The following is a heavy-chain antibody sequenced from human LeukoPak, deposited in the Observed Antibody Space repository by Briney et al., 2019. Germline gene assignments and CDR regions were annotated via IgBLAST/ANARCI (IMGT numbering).Heavy chain of an antibody. CDR3: ARVDDYGDYAGKYFDY. CDR2: ISSSSSYI. D-gene: IGHD4-17*01. CDR1: GFTFSSYS. Sequence: PGGSLRLSCAASGFTFSSYSMNWVRQAPGKGLEWVSSISSSSSYIYYADSVKGRFTISRDNAKNSLYLQMNSLRAEDTAVYYCARVDDYGDYAGKYFDYWGQGTLVTVSS. J-gene: IGHJ4*02. V-gene: IGHV3-21*01.